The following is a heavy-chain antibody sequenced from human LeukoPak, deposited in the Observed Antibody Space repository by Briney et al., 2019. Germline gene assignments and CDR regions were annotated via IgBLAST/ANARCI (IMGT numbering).Heavy chain of an antibody. D-gene: IGHD5-24*01. CDR1: GFTFSSYE. V-gene: IGHV3-7*05. CDR2: IKQDGSEK. CDR3: ARASDPWLQLT. J-gene: IGHJ5*02. Sequence: GGSLRLSCAASGFTFSSYEMNWVRQAPGKGLEWVGNIKQDGSEKRYADSVRGRFSISRDNAQTSLYLQMNSLRAEDTAVYYCARASDPWLQLTWGQGTLVTVSS.